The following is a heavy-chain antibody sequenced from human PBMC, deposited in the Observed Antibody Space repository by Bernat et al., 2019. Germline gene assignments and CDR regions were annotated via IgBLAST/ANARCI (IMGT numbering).Heavy chain of an antibody. D-gene: IGHD6-13*01. CDR3: AKKGLSGAAAGGYYFDF. CDR2: ISGSGGST. J-gene: IGHJ4*02. CDR1: GFTFSDYA. Sequence: EVQLLESGGGLVQPGGSLRLSCAASGFTFSDYAMTWVRQAPGKGLEWVSCISGSGGSTYYADSVKGRFTISRDSSRNTLYLHMNNLRAEDTAVYYCAKKGLSGAAAGGYYFDFWGQGTLVTVSS. V-gene: IGHV3-23*01.